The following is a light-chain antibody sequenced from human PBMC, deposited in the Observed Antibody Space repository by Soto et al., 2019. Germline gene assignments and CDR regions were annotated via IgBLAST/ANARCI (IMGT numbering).Light chain of an antibody. Sequence: QSALTQPASVSGSPGQSITISCTGTSSDVGAYNLVSRYQQHPGKAPKLMIFEVSQRPSGVSNRFSGSKSGNTASLTISGLQSEDEADYYCCSYAGSRRVFGTGTKLTVL. CDR2: EVS. CDR1: SSDVGAYNL. V-gene: IGLV2-23*02. J-gene: IGLJ1*01. CDR3: CSYAGSRRV.